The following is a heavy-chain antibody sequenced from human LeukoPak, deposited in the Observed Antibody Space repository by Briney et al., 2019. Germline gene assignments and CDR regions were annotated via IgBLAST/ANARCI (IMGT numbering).Heavy chain of an antibody. CDR3: ARWDSSGYHKYYFDY. J-gene: IGHJ4*02. CDR2: IYSGGST. D-gene: IGHD3-22*01. V-gene: IGHV3-53*01. Sequence: PGGSLRLSCAASGFTVSSNYMNWVRHAPGKGLERVSIIYSGGSTYYADSVKGRFCISRDNSKNTLYLQMNSLTAEDTAVYYCARWDSSGYHKYYFDYWGQGTLVTVSS. CDR1: GFTVSSNY.